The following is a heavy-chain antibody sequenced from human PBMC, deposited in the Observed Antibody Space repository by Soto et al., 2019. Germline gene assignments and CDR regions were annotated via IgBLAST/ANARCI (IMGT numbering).Heavy chain of an antibody. CDR3: ARARGNDWYSDY. CDR1: GFRSSDNT. J-gene: IGHJ4*02. D-gene: IGHD2-21*02. CDR2: FTHTGTNA. Sequence: VGTLRLSCTASGFRSSDNTFNWVRQALGKGLERVSSFTHTGTNAYYEDSVKGRFTLSRGSADISRILQMTSLRAEDTAVYHCARARGNDWYSDYWGRGTLVTVSS. V-gene: IGHV3-21*01.